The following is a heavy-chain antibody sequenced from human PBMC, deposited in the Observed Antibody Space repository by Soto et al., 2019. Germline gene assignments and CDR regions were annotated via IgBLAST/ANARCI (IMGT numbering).Heavy chain of an antibody. Sequence: SETLSLTCTVSGGSISSSSYYWGWIRQPPGKGLEWIGSIYYSGSTYYNPSLKSRVTISVDTSKNQFSLKLSSVTAADTAVYYCARQGYCSGGSCLWSGSFYYYYMDVWGKGTTVTLSS. CDR3: ARQGYCSGGSCLWSGSFYYYYMDV. J-gene: IGHJ6*03. CDR2: IYYSGST. V-gene: IGHV4-39*01. D-gene: IGHD2-15*01. CDR1: GGSISSSSYY.